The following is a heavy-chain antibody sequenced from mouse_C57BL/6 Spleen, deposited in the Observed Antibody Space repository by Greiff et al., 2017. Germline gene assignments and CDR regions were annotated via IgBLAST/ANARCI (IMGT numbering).Heavy chain of an antibody. D-gene: IGHD1-1*01. CDR2: IYPRSGNT. Sequence: VQLQQSGAELARPGASVKLSCKASGYTFTSYGISWVKQRTGQGLEWIGEIYPRSGNTYYNEKFKGKATLTADKSSSTAYMELRSLTSEDSAVYFCARSKGYGSRYGGGAMDYWGQGTSVTVSS. CDR1: GYTFTSYG. V-gene: IGHV1-81*01. CDR3: ARSKGYGSRYGGGAMDY. J-gene: IGHJ4*01.